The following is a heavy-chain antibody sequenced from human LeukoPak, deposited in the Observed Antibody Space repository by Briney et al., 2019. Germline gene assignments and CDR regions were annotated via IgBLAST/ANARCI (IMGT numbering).Heavy chain of an antibody. J-gene: IGHJ4*02. CDR3: ARGTGYSYGLWYFDY. Sequence: PWETLSLTCTVSGGSISSYYWSWIRQPPGKGLEWIGYIYYSGSTNYNPSLKSRVTISVDTSKNQFSLKLSSVTAADTAVYYCARGTGYSYGLWYFDYWGQGTLVTVSS. V-gene: IGHV4-59*01. CDR1: GGSISSYY. CDR2: IYYSGST. D-gene: IGHD5-18*01.